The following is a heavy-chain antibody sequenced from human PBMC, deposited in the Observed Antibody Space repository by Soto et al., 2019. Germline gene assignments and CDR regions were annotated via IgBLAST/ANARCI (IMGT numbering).Heavy chain of an antibody. CDR2: IIPIFGTA. Sequence: GASVKVSCKASGDTFSSYGINWVRQAPGQGLEWMGGIIPIFGTAKYPRKFKGRVTITADESTSTVYMDLSSLSSEDTAVYYCVRGPPYTNYAFAWFDSWGQGTQVTVSS. D-gene: IGHD2-2*01. CDR3: VRGPPYTNYAFAWFDS. CDR1: GDTFSSYG. J-gene: IGHJ5*01. V-gene: IGHV1-69*13.